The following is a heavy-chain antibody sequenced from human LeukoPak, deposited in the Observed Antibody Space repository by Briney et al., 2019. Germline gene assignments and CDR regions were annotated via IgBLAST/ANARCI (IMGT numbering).Heavy chain of an antibody. CDR3: AKFTLHYGDSIDY. CDR2: LHSGGTT. J-gene: IGHJ4*02. CDR1: GFTVSSNY. Sequence: GGSLRLSCAASGFTVSSNYMSWIRQAPGKGLEWVSVLHSGGTTYYTDSVKGRFTISRGNSKNTLYLQMNSLRADDTAVYYCAKFTLHYGDSIDYWGQGTLVTVSS. D-gene: IGHD4-17*01. V-gene: IGHV3-53*01.